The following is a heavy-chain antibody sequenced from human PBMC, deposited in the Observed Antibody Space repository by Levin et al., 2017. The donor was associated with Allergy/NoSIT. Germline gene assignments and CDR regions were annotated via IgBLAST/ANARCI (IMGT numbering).Heavy chain of an antibody. V-gene: IGHV4-30-4*01. D-gene: IGHD6-6*01. CDR1: GGSISSGDYY. CDR3: ASHIAARLGFDY. CDR2: IYYSGST. Sequence: TSETLSLTCTVSGGSISSGDYYWSWIRQPPGKGLEWIGYIYYSGSTYYNPSLKSRVTISVDTSKNQFSLKLSSVTAADTAVYYCASHIAARLGFDYWGQGTLVTVSS. J-gene: IGHJ4*02.